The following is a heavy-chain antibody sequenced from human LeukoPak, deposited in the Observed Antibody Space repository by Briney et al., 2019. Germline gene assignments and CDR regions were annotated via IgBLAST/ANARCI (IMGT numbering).Heavy chain of an antibody. Sequence: ASVKVSCKASGYTFTSYGISWVRQAPGQGLEWMGWISAYNGNTNYAQKLQGRVTMTRDTSTSTVYMELSSLRSEDTAVYYCARDYGNGYGDVWGQGTTVTVSS. J-gene: IGHJ6*02. CDR3: ARDYGNGYGDV. D-gene: IGHD5-18*01. CDR1: GYTFTSYG. CDR2: ISAYNGNT. V-gene: IGHV1-18*01.